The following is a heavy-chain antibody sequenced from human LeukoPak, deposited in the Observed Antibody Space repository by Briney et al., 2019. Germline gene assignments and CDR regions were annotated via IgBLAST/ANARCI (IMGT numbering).Heavy chain of an antibody. Sequence: SETLSLTCTVSGGSISNYYWSWIRQPPGKGLEWIGYIYYSGSTKYNPSLKSRVTISVDTSKNQFSLKLSSVTAADTAVYYCARHGRRITMVRGVVDYWGQGTLVTVSS. CDR1: GGSISNYY. D-gene: IGHD3-10*01. V-gene: IGHV4-59*08. J-gene: IGHJ4*02. CDR3: ARHGRRITMVRGVVDY. CDR2: IYYSGST.